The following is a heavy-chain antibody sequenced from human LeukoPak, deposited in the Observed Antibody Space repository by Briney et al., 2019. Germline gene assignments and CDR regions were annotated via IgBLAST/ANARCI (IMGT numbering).Heavy chain of an antibody. Sequence: GASVKVSCKVSGYTLTELSMHWVRQAPGQGLEWMGIINPSGGSTSYAQKFQGRVTMTRDMSTSTVYMELSSLRSEDTAVYYCARGRGYSYEEIYFDYWGQGTLVTVSS. V-gene: IGHV1-46*01. J-gene: IGHJ4*02. CDR3: ARGRGYSYEEIYFDY. CDR1: GYTLTELS. D-gene: IGHD5-18*01. CDR2: INPSGGST.